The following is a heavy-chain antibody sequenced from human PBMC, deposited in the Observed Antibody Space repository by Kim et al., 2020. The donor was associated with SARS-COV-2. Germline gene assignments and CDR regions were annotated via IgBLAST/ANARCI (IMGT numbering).Heavy chain of an antibody. Sequence: PSLKSRVTISVDPSKNQFSLKLSAVTAADTAVYYCARGVRFMAARHPFDYWGQGTLVTVSS. J-gene: IGHJ4*02. CDR3: ARGVRFMAARHPFDY. V-gene: IGHV4-34*01. D-gene: IGHD6-6*01.